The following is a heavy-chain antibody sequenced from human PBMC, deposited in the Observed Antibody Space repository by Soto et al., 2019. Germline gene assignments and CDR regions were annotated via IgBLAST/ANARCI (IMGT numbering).Heavy chain of an antibody. Sequence: GGSLRLSCGASGFTFRSYSMNWVRQAPGKGLEWVSYISSSSSTIYYADSVKGRFTISRDNAKNSLYLQMNSLRDEDTAVYYCERVKLELRPYYGMDVWGQGTTVTVSS. CDR2: ISSSSSTI. CDR3: ERVKLELRPYYGMDV. V-gene: IGHV3-48*02. J-gene: IGHJ6*02. D-gene: IGHD1-7*01. CDR1: GFTFRSYS.